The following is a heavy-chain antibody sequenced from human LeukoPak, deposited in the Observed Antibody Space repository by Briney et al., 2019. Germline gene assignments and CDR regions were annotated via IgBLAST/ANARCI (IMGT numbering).Heavy chain of an antibody. CDR1: GYTFTGYY. Sequence: ASVKVSCKASGYTFTGYYMHWVRQAPGQGLEWMGWIDPNSGGTNSAQKFQGRVIMTRDTSISTVYMELSRLRSDDTAVYYCARVGSDSSGWRRFDYWGQGTLVTVSS. V-gene: IGHV1-2*02. CDR3: ARVGSDSSGWRRFDY. D-gene: IGHD6-19*01. J-gene: IGHJ4*02. CDR2: IDPNSGGT.